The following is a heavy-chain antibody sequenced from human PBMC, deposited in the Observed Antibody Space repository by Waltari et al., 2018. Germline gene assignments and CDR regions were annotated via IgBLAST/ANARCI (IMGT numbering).Heavy chain of an antibody. CDR1: GFRFSNYW. Sequence: EEQLLESGGGLVQPGDSLRLSCAGSGFRFSNYWMNWVRHDPGKGLVWVARISDDETSISYADSVKGRFTISRDNAKNTVYLQMKRLRVEDTGVYYCARLAPRTYRSPVPGRHYYYGMDVWGQGTTVTVSS. J-gene: IGHJ6*02. V-gene: IGHV3-74*01. CDR2: ISDDETSI. CDR3: ARLAPRTYRSPVPGRHYYYGMDV. D-gene: IGHD3-10*01.